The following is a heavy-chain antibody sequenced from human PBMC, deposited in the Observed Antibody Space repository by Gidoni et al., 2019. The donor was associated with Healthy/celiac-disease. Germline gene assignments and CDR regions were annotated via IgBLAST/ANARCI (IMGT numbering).Heavy chain of an antibody. CDR1: GGSISSSRYY. CDR3: VAWSPEAVSPYYYYMDV. CDR2: IYYSGST. J-gene: IGHJ6*03. D-gene: IGHD4-17*01. V-gene: IGHV4-39*01. Sequence: QLQLQESGPGLVKPSETLSLTCTVSGGSISSSRYYWGWIRQPPGKGLEWIGSIYYSGSTYYNPSLKSRVTISVDTSKNQFSLKLSSVTAADTAVYYCVAWSPEAVSPYYYYMDVWGKGTTVTVSS.